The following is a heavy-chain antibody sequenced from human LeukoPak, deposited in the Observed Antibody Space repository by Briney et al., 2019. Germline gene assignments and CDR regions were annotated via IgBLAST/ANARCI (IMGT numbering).Heavy chain of an antibody. J-gene: IGHJ4*02. CDR1: GGTISSSSYH. CDR2: IYYTGST. CDR3: VRHCIKTSCYLYDF. Sequence: PSETLSLTCTVSGGTISSSSYHWGWIRQPPGKGLEWIGSIYYTGSTYYNPSLKSRVTMSVDTSNHQFSLKLSSVTAADTAAYYCVRHCIKTSCYLYDFWGQRVLVTVSS. V-gene: IGHV4-39*01. D-gene: IGHD2-2*01.